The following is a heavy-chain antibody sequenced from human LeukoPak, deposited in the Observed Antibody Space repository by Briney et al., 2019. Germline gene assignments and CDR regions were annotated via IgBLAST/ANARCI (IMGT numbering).Heavy chain of an antibody. D-gene: IGHD1-26*01. Sequence: ASVKVSCKASGYTFTNNYLHWVRQAPGQGLEWMGGIIPIFGTANYAQKFQGRVTITADESTSTAYMELSSLRSEDTAVYYCARVVGATPPYYFDYWGQGTLVTVSS. CDR3: ARVVGATPPYYFDY. J-gene: IGHJ4*02. CDR1: GYTFTNNY. CDR2: IIPIFGTA. V-gene: IGHV1-69*13.